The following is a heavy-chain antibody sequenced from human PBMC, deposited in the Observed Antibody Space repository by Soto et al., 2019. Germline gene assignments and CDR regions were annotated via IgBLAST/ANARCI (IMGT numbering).Heavy chain of an antibody. CDR1: GFTFSSYS. D-gene: IGHD3-16*01. Sequence: GGSLRLSCAASGFTFSSYSMNWVRQAPGKGLEWVSSISSSSSYIYYADSVKGRFTISRDNAKNSLYLQMNSLRAEDTAVYYCARSNRGGYYYYYYYMDVWGKGTTVTVSS. J-gene: IGHJ6*03. CDR2: ISSSSSYI. CDR3: ARSNRGGYYYYYYYMDV. V-gene: IGHV3-21*01.